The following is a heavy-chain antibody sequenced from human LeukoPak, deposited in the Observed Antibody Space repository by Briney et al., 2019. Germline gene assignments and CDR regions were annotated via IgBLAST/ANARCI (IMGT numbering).Heavy chain of an antibody. V-gene: IGHV3-23*01. CDR2: ISGSGGNT. CDR3: ANEYSKGDI. CDR1: GFIFSNYD. J-gene: IGHJ3*02. Sequence: PGGSLRLSCAASGFIFSNYDMSWVRQAPGKGLEWVSAISGSGGNTYYADSVKGRFTISRDNSKNTLYLQMNSLRAEDAAVYYCANEYSKGDIWGQGTMVTVSS. D-gene: IGHD4-11*01.